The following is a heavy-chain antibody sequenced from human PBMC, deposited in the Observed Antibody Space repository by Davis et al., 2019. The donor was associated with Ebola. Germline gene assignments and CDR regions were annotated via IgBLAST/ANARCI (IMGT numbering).Heavy chain of an antibody. D-gene: IGHD6-6*01. CDR2: IYDSRSA. V-gene: IGHV4-59*12. J-gene: IGHJ4*02. CDR3: ARDRLYCASGDGQVVRCLLSDN. Sequence: MPSETLSLTCTLSGGLISPYYSNWLRQPPGKGLEWIGYIYDSRSANYNPSLKSRVTISLDTSKSQFSLKLSFVTAADTAVYYCARDRLYCASGDGQVVRCLLSDNWGQGTLVTVSS. CDR1: GGLISPYY.